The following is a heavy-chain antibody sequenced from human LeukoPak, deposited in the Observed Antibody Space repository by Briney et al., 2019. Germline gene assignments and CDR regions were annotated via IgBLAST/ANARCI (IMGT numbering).Heavy chain of an antibody. J-gene: IGHJ4*02. V-gene: IGHV1-2*02. CDR3: ARSRSRDCSSTSCYSYGLDY. CDR1: GYTFTGYY. CDR2: INPNSGGT. D-gene: IGHD2-2*01. Sequence: ASVKVSCMASGYTFTGYYMHWVRQAPGQGFEWMGWINPNSGGTNYAQKFQGRVTMTRDTSISTAYMELSRLRSDDTAVYYCARSRSRDCSSTSCYSYGLDYWGQGTLVTVSS.